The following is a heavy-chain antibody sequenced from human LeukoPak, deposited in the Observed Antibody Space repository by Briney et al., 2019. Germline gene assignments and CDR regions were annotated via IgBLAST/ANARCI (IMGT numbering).Heavy chain of an antibody. CDR2: ISSGSSYI. CDR1: GFTFSSYS. J-gene: IGHJ3*02. V-gene: IGHV3-21*01. Sequence: PGGSLRLSCAASGFTFSSYSMNWVRQAPGKGLEWVSSISSGSSYIYYADSVKGRFTIPRDNAKNSLYLQMNSLRAEDTAVYYCARDHIVVVTAIGAFDIWGQGTMVTVSS. D-gene: IGHD2-21*02. CDR3: ARDHIVVVTAIGAFDI.